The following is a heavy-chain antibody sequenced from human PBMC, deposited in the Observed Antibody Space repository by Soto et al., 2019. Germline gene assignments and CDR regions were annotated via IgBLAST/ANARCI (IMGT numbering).Heavy chain of an antibody. V-gene: IGHV1-58*02. J-gene: IGHJ5*02. Sequence: SLKVSCKASGFTFTSSAMQWVRQARGQRLEWIGWIVVGSGNTNYAQKFQERVTITRDMSTSTAYTELSSLRSEDTAVYYCAAAAIPYYDFWSGYRQLHNWSDPWGQGTLVTVSS. CDR2: IVVGSGNT. CDR1: GFTFTSSA. D-gene: IGHD3-3*01. CDR3: AAAAIPYYDFWSGYRQLHNWSDP.